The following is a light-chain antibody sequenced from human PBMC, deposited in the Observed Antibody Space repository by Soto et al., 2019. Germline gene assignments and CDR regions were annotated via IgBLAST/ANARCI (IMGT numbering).Light chain of an antibody. CDR2: GAS. J-gene: IGKJ5*01. Sequence: VLTQSPATLSVSPGERATLSCRASQSVISNLAWYQQKPGQAPRLLIYGASNRATGIPDRFSGSGSGTDFTLTISRLEPEDFAVYYCQKRSNWPPITFGQGTRLEIK. CDR1: QSVISN. CDR3: QKRSNWPPIT. V-gene: IGKV3-11*01.